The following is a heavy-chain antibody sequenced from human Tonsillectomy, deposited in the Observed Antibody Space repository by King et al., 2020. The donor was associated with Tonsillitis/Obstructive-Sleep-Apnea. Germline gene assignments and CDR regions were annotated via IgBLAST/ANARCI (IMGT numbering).Heavy chain of an antibody. V-gene: IGHV3-43*02. CDR1: GFTFDDYA. CDR2: ISGDGSST. D-gene: IGHD3-22*01. CDR3: AKDIIDSIGYYVRE. Sequence: VQLVESGAGVVQPGGSLRLSCAASGFTFDDYAIHWVRQAPGKGLEWVSLISGDGSSTYYADSVKGRFTISRDNSKNSLYLQMNSLRTEDTALYYCAKDIIDSIGYYVREWGQGTLVTVSS. J-gene: IGHJ4*02.